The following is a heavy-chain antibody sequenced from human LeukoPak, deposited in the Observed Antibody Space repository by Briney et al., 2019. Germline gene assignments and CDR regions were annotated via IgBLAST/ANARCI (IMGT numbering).Heavy chain of an antibody. D-gene: IGHD3-16*01. Sequence: GGSLRLSCAVSGFAFGSEAMSWVRQSPARGLEWVASISPGGGTTYYADYVKGRFTISRDNSKNTLYLQMNSLRAEDTAVYYCAREAFITFGGVTPFDPWGQGTLVTVSS. J-gene: IGHJ5*02. CDR1: GFAFGSEA. V-gene: IGHV3-23*01. CDR2: ISPGGGTT. CDR3: AREAFITFGGVTPFDP.